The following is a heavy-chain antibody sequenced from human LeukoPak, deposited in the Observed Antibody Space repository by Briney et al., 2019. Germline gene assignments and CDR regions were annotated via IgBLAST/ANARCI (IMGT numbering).Heavy chain of an antibody. Sequence: SETLSLTCTVSGGSISSGGYYWSWLRQHPGKGLEWIGHIYYSGSTEYNPSLKSRVTISEDTSENQIFLKLNSVTAADTALYYCARGFTAMDAFDFWGPGTMVSVSS. D-gene: IGHD2-21*02. V-gene: IGHV4-61*08. J-gene: IGHJ3*01. CDR3: ARGFTAMDAFDF. CDR2: IYYSGST. CDR1: GGSISSGGYY.